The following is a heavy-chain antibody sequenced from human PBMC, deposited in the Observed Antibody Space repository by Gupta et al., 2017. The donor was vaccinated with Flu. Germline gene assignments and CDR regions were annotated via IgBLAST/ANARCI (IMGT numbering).Heavy chain of an antibody. J-gene: IGHJ6*02. CDR2: NSRQRGSI. CDR3: AKDTVAGDYYYYGMDV. CDR1: GFTFAVLA. V-gene: IGHV3-9*01. Sequence: EAQRLESAGGLVQRGRSLRPSCVGSGFTFAVLAMHGVRQAPGKGLDCVGGNSRQRGSIAYAGSVRGRFTISRDNARNSLFLQMNSLGLEDTAVYYCAKDTVAGDYYYYGMDVWGQGITVTVSS. D-gene: IGHD6-19*01.